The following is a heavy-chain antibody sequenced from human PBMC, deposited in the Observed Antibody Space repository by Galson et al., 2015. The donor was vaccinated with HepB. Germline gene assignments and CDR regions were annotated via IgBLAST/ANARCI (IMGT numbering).Heavy chain of an antibody. D-gene: IGHD1-26*01. CDR3: ARHIGLVYWFDP. Sequence: SETLSLTCTVSGGSISSSSYYWGWIRQPPGKGLEWIGSIYYSGSTYYNPSLKSRVTISVDTSKNQFSLKLRSVTAADTAVYYCARHIGLVYWFDPWGQGTLVTVSS. CDR1: GGSISSSSYY. V-gene: IGHV4-39*01. CDR2: IYYSGST. J-gene: IGHJ5*02.